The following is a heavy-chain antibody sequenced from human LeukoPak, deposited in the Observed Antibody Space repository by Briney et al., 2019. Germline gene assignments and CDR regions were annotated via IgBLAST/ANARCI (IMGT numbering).Heavy chain of an antibody. CDR2: IGTAGDT. CDR3: ARGLPSGYPGDAFDI. J-gene: IGHJ3*02. Sequence: GGSLRLSCAASGFTFSSYDMHWVRQATGKGLEWVSAIGTAGDTYYPGSVKGRFTISRENAKNSLYLQMNSLRAGDTAVYYCARGLPSGYPGDAFDIWGQGTMVTVSS. D-gene: IGHD3-22*01. CDR1: GFTFSSYD. V-gene: IGHV3-13*01.